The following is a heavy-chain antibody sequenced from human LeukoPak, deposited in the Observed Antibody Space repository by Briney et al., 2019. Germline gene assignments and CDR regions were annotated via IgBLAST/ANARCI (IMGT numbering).Heavy chain of an antibody. Sequence: GGSLRLSCAASGFTFSDYYMSWIRQAPGRGLEWVSYISSSGSTIYYADSVKGRFTISRDNAKNSLYLQMNSLRAEDTAVYYCARDKTASHYYSYDMDVWGKGTTVTVSS. CDR1: GFTFSDYY. V-gene: IGHV3-11*04. D-gene: IGHD5-18*01. CDR2: ISSSGSTI. CDR3: ARDKTASHYYSYDMDV. J-gene: IGHJ6*03.